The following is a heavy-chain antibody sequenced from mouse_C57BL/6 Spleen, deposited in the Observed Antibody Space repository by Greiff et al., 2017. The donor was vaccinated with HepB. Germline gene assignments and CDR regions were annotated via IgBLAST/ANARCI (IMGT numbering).Heavy chain of an antibody. D-gene: IGHD2-3*01. CDR1: GFTFSDYG. CDR3: ARPEDGYYQAWFAY. J-gene: IGHJ3*01. V-gene: IGHV5-17*01. CDR2: ISSGSSTI. Sequence: EVQGVESGGGLVKPGGSLKLSCAASGFTFSDYGMHWVRQAPEKGLEWVAYISSGSSTIYYADTVKGRFTISRDNAKNTLFLQMTSLRSEDTAMYYCARPEDGYYQAWFAYWGQGTLVTVSA.